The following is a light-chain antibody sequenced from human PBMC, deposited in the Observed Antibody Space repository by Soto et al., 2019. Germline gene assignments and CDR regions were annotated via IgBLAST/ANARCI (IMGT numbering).Light chain of an antibody. V-gene: IGLV1-47*02. CDR3: AAWDDNLNAYV. J-gene: IGLJ1*01. Sequence: QSVLTQPPSTSSTPGQTVTISCFGSTSNIGTFYVYWYQHLPGTAPKLLIYIGDQRASGVSDRFSASKSGTSASLAISGLRSDDEADYYCAAWDDNLNAYVFGSGTKLTVL. CDR1: TSNIGTFY. CDR2: IGD.